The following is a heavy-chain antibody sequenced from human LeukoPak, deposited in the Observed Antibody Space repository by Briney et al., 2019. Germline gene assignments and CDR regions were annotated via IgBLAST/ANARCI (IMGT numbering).Heavy chain of an antibody. CDR2: ISSSSSYI. V-gene: IGHV3-21*01. CDR3: ARAALLGYGDYVRFDY. J-gene: IGHJ4*02. D-gene: IGHD4-17*01. Sequence: PGGSLRLSCAASGFTFSSYSMNWVRQAPGKGLEWVSSISSSSSYIYYADSVKGRFTISRDNAKNSLYLQMNSLRAEDTAVYYCARAALLGYGDYVRFDYWGQGTLVTVSS. CDR1: GFTFSSYS.